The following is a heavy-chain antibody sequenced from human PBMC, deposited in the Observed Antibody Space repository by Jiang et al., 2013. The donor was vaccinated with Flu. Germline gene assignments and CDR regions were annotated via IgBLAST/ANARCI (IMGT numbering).Heavy chain of an antibody. D-gene: IGHD3-22*01. V-gene: IGHV4-59*01. CDR2: SITVGAP. Sequence: GLGGLGISITVGAPNYNPPLKSRVTISVDTSKNQFSLKLSSVTAADTAVYYCARSWRGYYDSSGYYPIHFDYWGQGTLVTVSS. CDR3: ARSWRGYYDSSGYYPIHFDY. J-gene: IGHJ4*02.